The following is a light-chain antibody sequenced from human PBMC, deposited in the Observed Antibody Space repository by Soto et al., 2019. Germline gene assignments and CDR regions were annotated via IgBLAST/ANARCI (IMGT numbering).Light chain of an antibody. CDR1: QSVSSSY. V-gene: IGKV3-20*01. CDR3: QQYGSSPVT. CDR2: GAS. Sequence: EIVLTQSPGTLSLSPGERATLSCRASQSVSSSYLAWYQQKPGQAPRLLIYGASSRATGIPDRFSGSGSGTDFTLTISRLEPEDFAVYYCQQYGSSPVTFGQRTKLEIK. J-gene: IGKJ2*01.